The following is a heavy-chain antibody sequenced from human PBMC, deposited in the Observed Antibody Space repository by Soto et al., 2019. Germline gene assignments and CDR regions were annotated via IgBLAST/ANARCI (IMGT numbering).Heavy chain of an antibody. J-gene: IGHJ4*02. D-gene: IGHD3-9*01. Sequence: VGSLRLSWAASGFTFSSYAMSWVRQAPGKGLEWVSAISGSGGSTYYADSVKGRFTISRDNSKNTLYLQMNSLRAEDTAVYYCVQAPRPHLDYLLGSVYWGQGTLVTVSS. CDR2: ISGSGGST. CDR1: GFTFSSYA. CDR3: VQAPRPHLDYLLGSVY. V-gene: IGHV3-23*01.